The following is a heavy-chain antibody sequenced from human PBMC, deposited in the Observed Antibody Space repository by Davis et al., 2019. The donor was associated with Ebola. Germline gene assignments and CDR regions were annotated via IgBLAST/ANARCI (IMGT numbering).Heavy chain of an antibody. CDR3: ARGGYFDWLTRWHYYGMDV. CDR1: GYTFTTYD. V-gene: IGHV1-8*01. J-gene: IGHJ6*02. Sequence: AASVKVSCKASGYTFTTYDIRWVRQATGQGLEWMGWMNPNSENTGYAQKFKGRVTMTRSTSISTAYMELSSLRSEDTAVYYCARGGYFDWLTRWHYYGMDVWGQGTTVTVSS. D-gene: IGHD3-9*01. CDR2: MNPNSENT.